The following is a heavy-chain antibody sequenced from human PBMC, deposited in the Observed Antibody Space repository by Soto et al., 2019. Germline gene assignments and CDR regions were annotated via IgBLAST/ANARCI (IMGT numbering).Heavy chain of an antibody. CDR3: ARETLSYGFALDV. CDR1: GFTFRNYA. V-gene: IGHV3-23*01. Sequence: PGGSLRLSCAASGFTFRNYAMSWVRQAPGKGLEWVAAISGSGAFLSATGSNTWYTDSVKGRFTIYRDNSKKSVSLQINSLRSEETALYYCARETLSYGFALDVWGQGTTVTVSS. D-gene: IGHD3-10*01. CDR2: ISGSGAFLSATGSNT. J-gene: IGHJ6*02.